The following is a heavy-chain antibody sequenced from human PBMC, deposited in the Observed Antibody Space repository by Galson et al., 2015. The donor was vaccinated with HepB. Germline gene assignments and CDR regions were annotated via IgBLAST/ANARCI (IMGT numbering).Heavy chain of an antibody. V-gene: IGHV3-33*03. CDR3: ARAQSNMIVGYFDY. D-gene: IGHD3-22*01. J-gene: IGHJ4*02. CDR1: GFTFSSYG. CDR2: IWYDGSNQ. Sequence: SLRLSCAASGFTFSSYGMHWVRQAPGKGLEWVAGIWYDGSNQYYGESVKGRFTISRDNPRNTLYLQMNSLRAEDTAVYYCARAQSNMIVGYFDYWGQGSLVTVSS.